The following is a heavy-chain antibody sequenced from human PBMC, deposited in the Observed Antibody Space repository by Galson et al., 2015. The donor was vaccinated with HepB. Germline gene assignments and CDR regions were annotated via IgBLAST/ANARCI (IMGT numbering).Heavy chain of an antibody. CDR2: INAGNGNT. CDR3: ARSIDILTGPSSYYGMDV. CDR1: GYTFTSYA. J-gene: IGHJ6*02. V-gene: IGHV1-3*01. Sequence: SVKVSCKASGYTFTSYAMHWVRQAPGQRLEWMGWINAGNGNTKYSQKFQGRVTITRDTSASTAYMELSSLRSEDTAVYYCARSIDILTGPSSYYGMDVCGQGTTVTVSS. D-gene: IGHD3-9*01.